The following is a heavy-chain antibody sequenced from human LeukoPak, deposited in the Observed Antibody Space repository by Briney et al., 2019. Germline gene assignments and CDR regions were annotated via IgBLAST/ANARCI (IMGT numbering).Heavy chain of an antibody. Sequence: ASVKVSCKASGYTFTGYYMHWVRRAPGQGLEWRGWINPNSGGTNYAQSFQGRVTMTRDMSISTAYLELSRLRSDDTAMYFCARDPTDTYYYDRSGYYSALGAYDFWGQGTMVTVSS. V-gene: IGHV1-2*02. J-gene: IGHJ3*01. CDR1: GYTFTGYY. CDR2: INPNSGGT. D-gene: IGHD3-22*01. CDR3: ARDPTDTYYYDRSGYYSALGAYDF.